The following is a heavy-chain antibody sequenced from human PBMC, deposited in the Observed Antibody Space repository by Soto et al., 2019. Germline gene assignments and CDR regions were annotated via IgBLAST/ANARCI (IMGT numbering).Heavy chain of an antibody. V-gene: IGHV4-31*03. CDR1: GGSINSGAYY. CDR3: ARVSATGTRWIDP. J-gene: IGHJ5*02. CDR2: ISYTGRT. D-gene: IGHD6-13*01. Sequence: QVQLQESGPGLVKPSQTLSLTCSVSGGSINSGAYYWSWIRQHPGKGLEWIGYISYTGRTYSNPSLQSRVTIALDMSESQFSLKLTSVTAADTAVYFCARVSATGTRWIDPWGQGTLVTVSP.